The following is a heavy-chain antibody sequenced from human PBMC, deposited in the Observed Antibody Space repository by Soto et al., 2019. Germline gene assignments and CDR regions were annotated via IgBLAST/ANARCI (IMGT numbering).Heavy chain of an antibody. CDR3: ARECRGDCMTDAYYGMDV. CDR1: GGSISSGGYY. V-gene: IGHV4-31*03. Sequence: QVQLQESGPGLVKPSQTLSLTCTVSGGSISSGGYYWSWIRQHPGKGLEWIGYIYYSGSTYYNPSLTGRVSHSVPTPKNQFSLKPRSVTAADTAVYYCARECRGDCMTDAYYGMDVWGQGTTVTVSS. D-gene: IGHD2-21*01. CDR2: IYYSGST. J-gene: IGHJ6*02.